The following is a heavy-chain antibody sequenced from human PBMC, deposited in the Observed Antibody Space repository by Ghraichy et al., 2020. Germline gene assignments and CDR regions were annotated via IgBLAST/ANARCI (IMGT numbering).Heavy chain of an antibody. V-gene: IGHV4-39*07. CDR2: IYYSGST. J-gene: IGHJ4*02. CDR1: GGSISTSSYY. D-gene: IGHD3-10*01. Sequence: SETLSLTCTVSGGSISTSSYYWGWIRQPPGKGLEWIGSIYYSGSTYYNPSLKSRVTISMDTSKNQFSLNLTSVTAADTAEYYCARVRGRLRADPSHHDYWAQGTLVSVSS. CDR3: ARVRGRLRADPSHHDY.